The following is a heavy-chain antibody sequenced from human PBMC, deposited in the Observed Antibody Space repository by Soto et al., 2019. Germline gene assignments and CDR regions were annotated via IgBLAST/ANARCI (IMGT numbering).Heavy chain of an antibody. CDR1: GYTLTELS. D-gene: IGHD3-22*01. CDR3: ARDGGFYYDSSGYYSVI. Sequence: ASVQVSCKVSGYTLTELSMHWVRQAPGKGLEWMGWFSAYNGKTNYAQKVQGRVTMTTDTSTDTAYMELRSLRSDDTAVYYCARDGGFYYDSSGYYSVIWGQGTMVTVSS. V-gene: IGHV1-24*01. CDR2: FSAYNGKT. J-gene: IGHJ3*02.